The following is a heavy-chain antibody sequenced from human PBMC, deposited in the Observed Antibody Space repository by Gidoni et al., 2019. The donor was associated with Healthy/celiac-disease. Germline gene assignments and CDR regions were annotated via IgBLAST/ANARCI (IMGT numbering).Heavy chain of an antibody. J-gene: IGHJ4*02. Sequence: EVQLVESGGGLVKPGGSLRLHCAASGFTFSSYSMNWVRQAPGKGLEWVSSISSSSSYIYYADSVKGRFTISRDNAKNSLYLQMNSLRAEDTAVYYCARKDGSGSYPDYWGQGTLVTVSS. D-gene: IGHD3-10*01. CDR1: GFTFSSYS. CDR3: ARKDGSGSYPDY. CDR2: ISSSSSYI. V-gene: IGHV3-21*01.